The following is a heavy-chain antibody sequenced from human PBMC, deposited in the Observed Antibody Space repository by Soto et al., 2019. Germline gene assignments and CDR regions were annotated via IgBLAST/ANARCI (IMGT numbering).Heavy chain of an antibody. CDR3: ARGRYGDY. Sequence: QVHLVQSGAEVKKPGASVKVSCKASGYTFTSYGITWVRQAPGLGLEWMGWISAHNGNTDYAQKLQGRVIGTRDTSTSTAYMELRSLRSDDTAVYYCARGRYGDYWGQGALVTVSS. CDR2: ISAHNGNT. CDR1: GYTFTSYG. J-gene: IGHJ4*02. D-gene: IGHD1-1*01. V-gene: IGHV1-18*01.